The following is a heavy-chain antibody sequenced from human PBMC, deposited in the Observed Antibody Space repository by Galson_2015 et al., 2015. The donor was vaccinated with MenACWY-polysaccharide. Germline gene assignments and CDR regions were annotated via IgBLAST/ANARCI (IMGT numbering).Heavy chain of an antibody. D-gene: IGHD7-27*01. Sequence: SLRLSCAASGFTFNRFSMSWVRQAPMKGLEWVSGIGATGGDTHYADPVKGRFSISRDNSKNTLFPQMDSLRAEDTAIYYCARDRITGDSRWEFDYWGQGILVTVSA. J-gene: IGHJ4*02. CDR2: IGATGGDT. V-gene: IGHV3-23*01. CDR1: GFTFNRFS. CDR3: ARDRITGDSRWEFDY.